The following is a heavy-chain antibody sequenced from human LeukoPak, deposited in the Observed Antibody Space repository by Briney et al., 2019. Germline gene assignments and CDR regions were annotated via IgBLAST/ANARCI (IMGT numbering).Heavy chain of an antibody. CDR3: ARDEDYYDSSGYYSGMDV. J-gene: IGHJ6*02. V-gene: IGHV3-30-3*01. CDR2: ISYDGSNK. Sequence: PGGSLRLSCAASGFTFSSYAMHWVRQAPGKGLEWVAVISYDGSNKYYADSVKGRFTISRDNSKNTLYLQMNSLRAEDTAVYYCARDEDYYDSSGYYSGMDVWGQGTTVTVFS. CDR1: GFTFSSYA. D-gene: IGHD3-22*01.